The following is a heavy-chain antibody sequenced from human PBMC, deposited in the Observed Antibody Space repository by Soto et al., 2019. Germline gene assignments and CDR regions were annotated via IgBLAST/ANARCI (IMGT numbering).Heavy chain of an antibody. CDR2: MNPNSGNT. CDR3: ARGLMLYYYYYYMDV. CDR1: GYTFTSYD. J-gene: IGHJ6*03. Sequence: GASVKVSCKASGYTFTSYDINWVRQATGQGLEWMGWMNPNSGNTGYAQKFQGRVTMTRNTSISTAYMELSSLRSEDTAVNYYARGLMLYYYYYYMDVWGKGTTVTVSS. V-gene: IGHV1-8*01. D-gene: IGHD2-8*01.